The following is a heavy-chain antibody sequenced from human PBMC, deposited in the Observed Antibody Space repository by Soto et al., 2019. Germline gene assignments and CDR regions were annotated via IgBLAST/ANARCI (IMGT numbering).Heavy chain of an antibody. J-gene: IGHJ6*02. Sequence: SETLSLTCTVSGGSLIGSYWSWFLQPPGKRLEYIGYIHDSGDTDYNPSLKSRVVISSDTSKNQFSLKLTSVTAADTADYYCARTSYYDSTGYYNMDVWGPGTTVTVSS. D-gene: IGHD3-22*01. CDR2: IHDSGDT. CDR3: ARTSYYDSTGYYNMDV. V-gene: IGHV4-59*12. CDR1: GGSLIGSY.